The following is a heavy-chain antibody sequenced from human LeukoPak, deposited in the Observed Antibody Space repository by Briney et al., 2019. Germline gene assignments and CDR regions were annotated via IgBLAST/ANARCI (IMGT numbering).Heavy chain of an antibody. CDR2: INPNSGGT. CDR3: ARGGYYGSGSYERNDY. D-gene: IGHD3-10*01. V-gene: IGHV1-2*02. J-gene: IGHJ4*02. Sequence: ASVKVSCKASGYTFTGYYMHWVRQAPGQGLEWMGWINPNSGGTNYAQKFQGRVPMTRDTSISTAYMELSRLRSDDTAVYYCARGGYYGSGSYERNDYWGQGTLVTVSS. CDR1: GYTFTGYY.